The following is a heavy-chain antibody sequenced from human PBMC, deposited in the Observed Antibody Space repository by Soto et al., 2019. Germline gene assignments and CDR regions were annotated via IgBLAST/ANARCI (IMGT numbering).Heavy chain of an antibody. CDR3: ATLGATKGFDY. Sequence: SETLSLTCTVSGGSISSYYWSWIRQPPGKGLEWIGYIYYSGSTNYNPSLKSRVTISVDTSKNQFSLKLSSVTAADTAVYYCATLGATKGFDYWGQGTLVTVSS. D-gene: IGHD1-26*01. CDR2: IYYSGST. CDR1: GGSISSYY. J-gene: IGHJ4*02. V-gene: IGHV4-59*01.